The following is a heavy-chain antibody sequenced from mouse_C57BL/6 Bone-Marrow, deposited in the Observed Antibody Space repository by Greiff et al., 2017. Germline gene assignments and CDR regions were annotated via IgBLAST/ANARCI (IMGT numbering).Heavy chain of an antibody. V-gene: IGHV1-69*01. CDR1: GYTFTSYW. D-gene: IGHD1-1*01. Sequence: QVQLQQPGAELVMPGASVKLSCKASGYTFTSYWMHWVKPRPGQGLEWIGEIDPSDSYTNYNQKFKGKSTLTVDKSSSTAYMQLSSLTSEDSAVYYCAREGAITTVVDWYFDVWGTGTTVTVSS. CDR2: IDPSDSYT. CDR3: AREGAITTVVDWYFDV. J-gene: IGHJ1*03.